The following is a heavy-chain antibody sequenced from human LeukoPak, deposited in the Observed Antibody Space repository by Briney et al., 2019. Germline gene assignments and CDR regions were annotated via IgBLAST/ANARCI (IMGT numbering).Heavy chain of an antibody. CDR1: GYTFTSYD. CDR3: ARDSTPDSSEYNWFDP. V-gene: IGHV1-8*01. J-gene: IGHJ5*02. D-gene: IGHD3-22*01. CDR2: MNPNSGNT. Sequence: GASVKVSCKASGYTFTSYDINWVRQATGQGLEWMGWMNPNSGNTGYAQKFQGRVTITADKSTSTAYMELSSLRSEDTAVYYCARDSTPDSSEYNWFDPWGQGTLVTVSS.